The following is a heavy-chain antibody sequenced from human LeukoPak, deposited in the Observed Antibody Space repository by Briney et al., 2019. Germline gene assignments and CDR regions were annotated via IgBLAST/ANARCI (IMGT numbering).Heavy chain of an antibody. Sequence: SSETLSLTCTVSGGSISSSSYYWGWIRQPPGKGLEWIGSIYYSGSTYYNPSLKSRVTISVDTSKNQFSLILTSVTAADTAVYYCARGSGYINFDYWGQGTLVTVSS. CDR3: ARGSGYINFDY. V-gene: IGHV4-39*07. CDR1: GGSISSSSYY. CDR2: IYYSGST. D-gene: IGHD6-25*01. J-gene: IGHJ4*02.